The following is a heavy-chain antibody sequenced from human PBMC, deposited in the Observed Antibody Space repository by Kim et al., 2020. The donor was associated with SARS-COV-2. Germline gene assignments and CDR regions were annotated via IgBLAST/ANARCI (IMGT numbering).Heavy chain of an antibody. CDR1: GFTFSDYY. Sequence: GGSLRLSCAASGFTFSDYYMSWIRQAPGKGLEWVSYISSSSSYTNYADSVKGRFTISRDNAKNSLYLQMNSLRAEDTAVYYCARDTHPRPYYDFWSGYPSGWFDPWGQGTLVTVSS. CDR3: ARDTHPRPYYDFWSGYPSGWFDP. V-gene: IGHV3-11*05. D-gene: IGHD3-3*01. J-gene: IGHJ5*02. CDR2: ISSSSSYT.